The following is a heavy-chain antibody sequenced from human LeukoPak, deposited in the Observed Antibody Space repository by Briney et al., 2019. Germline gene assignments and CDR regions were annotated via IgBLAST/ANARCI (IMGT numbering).Heavy chain of an antibody. Sequence: ASVKVSCKASGYTFTSYGISWVRQAPGQGLEWMGWISAYNGNTNYAQKLQGRVTMTTDTSTSTAYMELRSLRSDDTAVYYCAGDGSSSSSVYYYYGMDVWGQGTTVTVSS. CDR2: ISAYNGNT. J-gene: IGHJ6*02. V-gene: IGHV1-18*01. CDR3: AGDGSSSSSVYYYYGMDV. D-gene: IGHD6-6*01. CDR1: GYTFTSYG.